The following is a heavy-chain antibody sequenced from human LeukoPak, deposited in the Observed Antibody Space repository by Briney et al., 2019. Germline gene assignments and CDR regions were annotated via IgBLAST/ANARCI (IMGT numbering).Heavy chain of an antibody. J-gene: IGHJ3*02. CDR1: GFTFSSYW. D-gene: IGHD2-21*02. CDR3: AREIVVVTASDAFDI. CDR2: INTDGIIT. Sequence: GGSLRLSCAASGFTFSSYWMHWVRQAPGKGLVWVSRINTDGIITSYADSVKGRFTISRDNSKNTLYLQMNSLRAEDTAVYYCAREIVVVTASDAFDIWGQGTMVTVSS. V-gene: IGHV3-74*01.